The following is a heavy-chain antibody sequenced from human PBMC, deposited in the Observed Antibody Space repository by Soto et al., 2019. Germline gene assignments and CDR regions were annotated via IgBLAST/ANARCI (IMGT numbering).Heavy chain of an antibody. V-gene: IGHV4-34*01. D-gene: IGHD2-21*02. Sequence: SETLSLTCAVYGGSFSGYYWSWIRQPPGKGLEWIGEINHSGSTNYNPSLKSRVTISVDRSKNQFSLKLSSVTAADTAVYYCARITYCGGDCYRGFDPWGQGTLVTVSS. J-gene: IGHJ5*02. CDR2: INHSGST. CDR1: GGSFSGYY. CDR3: ARITYCGGDCYRGFDP.